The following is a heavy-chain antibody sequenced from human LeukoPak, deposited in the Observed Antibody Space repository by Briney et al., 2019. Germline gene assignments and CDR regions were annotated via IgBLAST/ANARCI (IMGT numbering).Heavy chain of an antibody. CDR3: AKGAFGQQLDLLDY. CDR1: GFTFSDYY. J-gene: IGHJ4*02. V-gene: IGHV3-11*01. CDR2: ISSSGSTI. D-gene: IGHD6-13*01. Sequence: GGSLRLSCAASGFTFSDYYMSWIRQAPGKGLEWVSYISSSGSTIYYADSVKGRFTISRDNSKNTLYLQMNSLRAEDTAVYYCAKGAFGQQLDLLDYWGQGTLVTVSS.